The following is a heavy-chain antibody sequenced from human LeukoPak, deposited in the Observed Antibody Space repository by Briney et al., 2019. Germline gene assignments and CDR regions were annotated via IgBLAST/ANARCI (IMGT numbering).Heavy chain of an antibody. V-gene: IGHV1-69*13. D-gene: IGHD6-19*01. CDR2: IIPIFGTA. Sequence: SVKVSCKASGGTFSSYAISWVRQAPGQGLEWMGGIIPIFGTANYAQKFQGRVTITADESTSTAYMELSSLRSEDTAVYYCARVASSGWYHNWFDPWGQGTLVTVSS. J-gene: IGHJ5*02. CDR1: GGTFSSYA. CDR3: ARVASSGWYHNWFDP.